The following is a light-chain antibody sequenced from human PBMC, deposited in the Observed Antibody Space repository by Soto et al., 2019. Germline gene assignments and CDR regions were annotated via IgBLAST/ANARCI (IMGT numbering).Light chain of an antibody. V-gene: IGLV2-11*01. CDR3: CSYAGSSSVV. Sequence: QSALTQPRSVSASPGQSITISCTGTSSDVGAYNFVSWYRQHPGKAPKLMLYDVSKRPSGVPDRFSGSRSGNTASLTISGLQTEDEADYYCCSYAGSSSVVFGGGTKVTVL. CDR1: SSDVGAYNF. J-gene: IGLJ2*01. CDR2: DVS.